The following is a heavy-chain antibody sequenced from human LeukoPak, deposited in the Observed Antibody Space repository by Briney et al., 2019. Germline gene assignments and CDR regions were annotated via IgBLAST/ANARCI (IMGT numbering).Heavy chain of an antibody. V-gene: IGHV1-2*02. CDR2: INPNSGGT. J-gene: IGHJ4*02. D-gene: IGHD1-1*01. Sequence: ASVKVSCKASGYTFTGYYMHWVRQAPGQGLEWMGWINPNSGGTNYAQKFQGRVTMTRDTSISTAYMELNWLTSDDTAVYYCARVQGSPLENKRLDYWGQGTLVPVSS. CDR1: GYTFTGYY. CDR3: ARVQGSPLENKRLDY.